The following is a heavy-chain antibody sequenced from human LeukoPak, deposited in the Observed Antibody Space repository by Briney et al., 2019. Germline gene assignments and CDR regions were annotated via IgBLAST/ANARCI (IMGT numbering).Heavy chain of an antibody. D-gene: IGHD4-17*01. J-gene: IGHJ3*02. CDR2: INTNTGNP. CDR3: ARGDYGDYSGAFDI. CDR1: GYTFTSYA. V-gene: IGHV7-4-1*02. Sequence: ASVKVSCKASGYTFTSYAMNWVRQAPGQGLEWMGWINTNTGNPTYAQGFTGRFVFTLDTSVSTAYLQISSLKAEDTAVYYCARGDYGDYSGAFDIWGQGTMVTVSS.